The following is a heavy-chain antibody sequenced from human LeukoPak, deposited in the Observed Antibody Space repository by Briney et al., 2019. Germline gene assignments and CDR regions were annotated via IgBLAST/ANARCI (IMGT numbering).Heavy chain of an antibody. CDR2: ISAYNGNT. CDR3: ARDRGLNYYDILTGRDAFDI. V-gene: IGHV1-18*01. CDR1: GGTFSSYA. J-gene: IGHJ3*02. D-gene: IGHD3-9*01. Sequence: GASVKVSCKASGGTFSSYAISWVRQAPGQGLEWMGWISAYNGNTNYAQKLQGRVTMTTDTSTSTAYMELRSLRSDDTAVYYCARDRGLNYYDILTGRDAFDIWGQGTMVTVSS.